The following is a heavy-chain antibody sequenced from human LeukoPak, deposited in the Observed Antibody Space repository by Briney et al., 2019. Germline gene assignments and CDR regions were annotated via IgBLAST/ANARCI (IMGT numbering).Heavy chain of an antibody. J-gene: IGHJ5*02. Sequence: ASVKVSCKASGYTFTDYYMHWVRQAPGQGLEWMGWINPHSGGTDHAQKFQGRVTITADKSTSTAYMELSSLRSEDTAVYYCARADGSSSWQYWFDPWGQGTLVTVSS. V-gene: IGHV1-2*02. CDR3: ARADGSSSWQYWFDP. D-gene: IGHD6-13*01. CDR1: GYTFTDYY. CDR2: INPHSGGT.